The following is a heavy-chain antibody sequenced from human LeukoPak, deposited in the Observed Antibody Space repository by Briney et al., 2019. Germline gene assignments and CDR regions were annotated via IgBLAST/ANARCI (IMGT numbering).Heavy chain of an antibody. CDR1: GGSISSYF. CDR3: ARRGYSYYMDV. Sequence: SETLSLTCTVSGGSISSYFWSWIRQPPGKGLEWIGYIYYSGRTNYNPSLKSRVTISVDTSKNQFSLKLSSVTAADTAVYYCARRGYSYYMDVWGKGTTVTVSS. J-gene: IGHJ6*03. D-gene: IGHD5-18*01. V-gene: IGHV4-59*08. CDR2: IYYSGRT.